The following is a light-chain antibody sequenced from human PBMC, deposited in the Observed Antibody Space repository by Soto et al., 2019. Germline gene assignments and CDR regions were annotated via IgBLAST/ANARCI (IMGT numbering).Light chain of an antibody. V-gene: IGKV3-15*01. J-gene: IGKJ1*01. CDR3: QHYDNWPPWT. CDR1: QSVSSN. CDR2: GAS. Sequence: EIVLTQSPVTLSLSPGERATLPCRASQSVSSNLAWYQQKPGQAPRLLIYGASTRATGIPARFSGSGSGTEFTLTISSLQSEDFAVYYCQHYDNWPPWTFGQGTKVDIK.